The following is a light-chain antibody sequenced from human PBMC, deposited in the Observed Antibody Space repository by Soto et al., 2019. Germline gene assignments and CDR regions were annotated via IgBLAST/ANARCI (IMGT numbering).Light chain of an antibody. Sequence: QSALTQPASVSGSPGQSITISCTGTSSDVEGYNFVSWFQQHPGKALKLMIYYDNKRPSGVSNRFSGSKSGNTASLTISGLQAEDEADYHCCSYAGSGTWVFGGGTKVTVL. V-gene: IGLV2-23*01. J-gene: IGLJ3*02. CDR3: CSYAGSGTWV. CDR1: SSDVEGYNF. CDR2: YDN.